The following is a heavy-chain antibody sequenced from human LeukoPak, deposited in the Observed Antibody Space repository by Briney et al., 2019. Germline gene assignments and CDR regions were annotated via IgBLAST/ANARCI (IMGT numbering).Heavy chain of an antibody. Sequence: PGGSLRLSCAASGFTFSSYAMSWVRQAPGKGLEWVSAISSSSSYIYYADSVKGRFTISRDNAKNSLYLQMNSLRAEDTAVYYCAREGGRYYHAFDIWGQGTMVTVSS. D-gene: IGHD1-26*01. CDR2: ISSSSSYI. J-gene: IGHJ3*02. V-gene: IGHV3-21*01. CDR3: AREGGRYYHAFDI. CDR1: GFTFSSYA.